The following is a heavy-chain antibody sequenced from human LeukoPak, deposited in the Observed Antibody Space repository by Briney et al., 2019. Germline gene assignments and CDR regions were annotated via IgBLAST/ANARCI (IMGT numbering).Heavy chain of an antibody. CDR1: GGSINSSSYY. CDR3: ARSSMFRGVTVDY. Sequence: SETLSLTCTVSGGSINSSSYYWGWIRQPPGEALEWIGGIYHSGYTYYNPSLKSRVTISVDTSKSQFSLKLSSVTAADTAVYYCARSSMFRGVTVDYWGQGTLVTVS. J-gene: IGHJ4*02. D-gene: IGHD3-10*01. V-gene: IGHV4-39*01. CDR2: IYHSGYT.